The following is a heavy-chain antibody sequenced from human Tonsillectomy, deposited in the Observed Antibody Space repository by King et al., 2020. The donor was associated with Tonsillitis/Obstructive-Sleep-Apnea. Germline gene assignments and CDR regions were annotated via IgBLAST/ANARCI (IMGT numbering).Heavy chain of an antibody. J-gene: IGHJ4*02. Sequence: QLVQSGAEVKKPGESLKISCKGSGYSFTSYWIGWVRQMPGKGLEWMGIIYPGDSDTRYSPSFQGQVTISADKSISTAYLQGSSLKASDSDMYYCARRRSVAGTRLVFDYWGQGTLVTVSS. CDR1: GYSFTSYW. V-gene: IGHV5-51*01. D-gene: IGHD6-19*01. CDR3: ARRRSVAGTRLVFDY. CDR2: IYPGDSDT.